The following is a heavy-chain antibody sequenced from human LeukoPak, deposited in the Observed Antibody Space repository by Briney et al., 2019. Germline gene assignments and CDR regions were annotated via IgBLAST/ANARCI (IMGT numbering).Heavy chain of an antibody. V-gene: IGHV4-34*01. CDR3: ARVPGTYYFDY. D-gene: IGHD6-13*01. J-gene: IGHJ4*02. CDR2: INHSGST. Sequence: PSETLSLTCAVYGGSFSGYYWSWIRQPPGKGLEWIGEINHSGSTNYNPSLKSRVTISVDTSKNQFSLKLSSVTAADTAVYYCARVPGTYYFDYWGQGTLVTVSS. CDR1: GGSFSGYY.